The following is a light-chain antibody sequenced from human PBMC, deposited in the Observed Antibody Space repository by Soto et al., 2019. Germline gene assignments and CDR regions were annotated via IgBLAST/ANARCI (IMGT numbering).Light chain of an antibody. CDR2: GNN. V-gene: IGLV1-40*01. CDR1: SYNIGAGYD. J-gene: IGLJ3*02. Sequence: QSVLTQPPSVSGAPGQRVTISCTGSSYNIGAGYDVHWYQQLPGTAPNLLIFGNNNRPSGVPDRFSGSKSGTSASLAITGLQAEDEADYYCQSYDSSLSGWVFGGGTKLTVL. CDR3: QSYDSSLSGWV.